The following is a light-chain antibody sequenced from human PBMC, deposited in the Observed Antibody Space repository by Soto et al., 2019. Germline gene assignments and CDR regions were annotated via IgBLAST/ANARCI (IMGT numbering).Light chain of an antibody. CDR3: QQYNNWPRT. V-gene: IGKV3-15*01. J-gene: IGKJ1*01. Sequence: EIVMTQSPATLSVSPGERATLSCRASQSVSSNLAWYQLKPGQAPRLLIYGASTRATGIPARFSGSGSGTEFTLTISSLQSEDFAVYYCQQYNNWPRTFGQGTK. CDR2: GAS. CDR1: QSVSSN.